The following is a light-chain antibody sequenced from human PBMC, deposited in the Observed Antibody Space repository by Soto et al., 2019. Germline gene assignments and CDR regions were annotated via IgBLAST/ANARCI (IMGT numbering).Light chain of an antibody. CDR1: QSVSSNS. J-gene: IGKJ1*01. CDR2: GAS. V-gene: IGKV3-20*01. CDR3: QQYGSLPPWT. Sequence: ILLTQSPGTLSLSPGERGTLSCRASQSVSSNSLAWYQQKPGQAPRLLIYGASTRATGVPDRFSGSGSGTDFTLTIRRLEPEDYAIYYCQQYGSLPPWTFGQGTKVDFK.